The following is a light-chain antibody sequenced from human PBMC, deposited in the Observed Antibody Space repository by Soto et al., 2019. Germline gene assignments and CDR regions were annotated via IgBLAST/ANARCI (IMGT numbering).Light chain of an antibody. J-gene: IGKJ4*01. CDR1: QSISSY. CDR3: QQSYSTPLT. Sequence: DIQMTQSPSSLSASVGDRVTITCRASQSISSYLNWYQQKPGKAPKLLIYAASSLQSGGQSKLSGSGSGTDFTLTIFSLHPEDFATYYCQQSYSTPLTFGGGTKVDI. CDR2: AAS. V-gene: IGKV1-39*01.